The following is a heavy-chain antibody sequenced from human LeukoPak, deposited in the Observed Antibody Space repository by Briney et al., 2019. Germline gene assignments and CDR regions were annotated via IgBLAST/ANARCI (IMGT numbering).Heavy chain of an antibody. CDR3: GSYGGSGGHIDY. CDR2: IWYDGSNK. V-gene: IGHV3-33*01. CDR1: GFTFSSYG. J-gene: IGHJ4*02. D-gene: IGHD4-23*01. Sequence: GGSLRLSCAASGFTFSSYGMHWVRQAPGKGLEWVADIWYDGSNKYYADSVKGRFTISKDNSKNTPYLQMNSLKAEDTAVHYCGSYGGSGGHIDYWGQGTLVTVSS.